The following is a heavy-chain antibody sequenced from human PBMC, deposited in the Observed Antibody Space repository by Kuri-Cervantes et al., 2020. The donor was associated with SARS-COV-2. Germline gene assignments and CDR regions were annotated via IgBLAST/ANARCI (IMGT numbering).Heavy chain of an antibody. CDR2: IGTAGGT. Sequence: GESLKISCAASGFTFSSYDMHWVRQATGKGLEWVSAIGTAGGTYYPGSVKGRFTISRENAKNSLYLQMNSLRAGDTAVYYCARGDVQSGVDAFDIWGQGTMVTVSS. V-gene: IGHV3-13*04. CDR1: GFTFSSYD. J-gene: IGHJ3*02. CDR3: ARGDVQSGVDAFDI. D-gene: IGHD1-1*01.